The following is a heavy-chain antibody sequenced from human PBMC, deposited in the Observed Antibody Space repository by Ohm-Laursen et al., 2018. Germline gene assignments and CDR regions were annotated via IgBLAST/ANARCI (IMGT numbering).Heavy chain of an antibody. CDR3: ARDREWELSWYFDL. Sequence: SLRLSCSASGFTFSDYYMDWVRQAPGKGLEWVGRIRNNANSYTTEYAASVKGRFTISRDDSKNSLYLQMNSLKTEDTAVYYCARDREWELSWYFDLWSRGTLVTVSS. CDR1: GFTFSDYY. CDR2: IRNNANSYTT. V-gene: IGHV3-72*01. D-gene: IGHD1-26*01. J-gene: IGHJ2*01.